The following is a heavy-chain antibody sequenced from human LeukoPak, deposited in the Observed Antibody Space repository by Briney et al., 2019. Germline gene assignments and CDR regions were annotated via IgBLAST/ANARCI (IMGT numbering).Heavy chain of an antibody. Sequence: GGSLRLSCAASGFTFSSYWMSWVRQAPGKGLEWVANIKQDGSEKYYVDSVKGRFTISRDNAKNSLYLQMNSLRAEDTAVYYCARTRGGSSWPDDAFDIWGQGTMVTVSS. V-gene: IGHV3-7*01. CDR3: ARTRGGSSWPDDAFDI. CDR1: GFTFSSYW. J-gene: IGHJ3*02. CDR2: IKQDGSEK. D-gene: IGHD6-13*01.